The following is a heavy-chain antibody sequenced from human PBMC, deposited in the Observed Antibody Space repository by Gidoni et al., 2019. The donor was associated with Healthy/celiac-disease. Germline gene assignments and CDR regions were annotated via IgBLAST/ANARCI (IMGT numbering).Heavy chain of an antibody. D-gene: IGHD3-10*01. CDR1: GFTFSSYS. CDR3: ARGITMVRGVPDY. CDR2: ISSSSSYI. V-gene: IGHV3-21*01. J-gene: IGHJ4*02. Sequence: EVQLVESGGGLVKPGGSLRLSCAASGFTFSSYSMNWVRQAPGKGLEWVASISSSSSYIYYAYSVKVRFTISRDNAKNSLYLQMNSLRAEDTAVYYCARGITMVRGVPDYWGQGTLVTVSS.